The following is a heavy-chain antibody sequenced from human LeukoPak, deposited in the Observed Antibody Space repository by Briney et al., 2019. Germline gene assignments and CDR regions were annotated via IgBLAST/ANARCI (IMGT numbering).Heavy chain of an antibody. D-gene: IGHD3-22*01. V-gene: IGHV4-59*08. J-gene: IGHJ3*02. CDR1: GGSFSGYY. CDR2: IYYSGST. Sequence: SETLSLTCAVYGGSFSGYYWSWIRQPPGKGLEWIGYIYYSGSTNYNPSLKSRVTISVDTSKNQSSLKLSSVTAADTAVYYCARSRPYYYDSSGYPTPGAFDIWGQGAMVTVSS. CDR3: ARSRPYYYDSSGYPTPGAFDI.